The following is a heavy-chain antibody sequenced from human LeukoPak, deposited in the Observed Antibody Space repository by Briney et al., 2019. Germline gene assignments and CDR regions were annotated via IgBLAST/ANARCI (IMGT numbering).Heavy chain of an antibody. V-gene: IGHV3-11*01. CDR1: GFTFSDYY. CDR2: ISSSGSTI. Sequence: GGSLRLSCAASGFTFSDYYMSWIRQAPGKGLEWVSYISSSGSTIYYADSVKGRFTISRDNAKNPLYLQMNSLRAEDTAVYYCASGYCSGGSCYPNDAFDIWGQGTMVTVSS. CDR3: ASGYCSGGSCYPNDAFDI. D-gene: IGHD2-15*01. J-gene: IGHJ3*02.